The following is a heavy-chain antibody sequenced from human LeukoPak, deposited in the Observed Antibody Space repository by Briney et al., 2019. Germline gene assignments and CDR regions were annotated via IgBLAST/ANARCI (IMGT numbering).Heavy chain of an antibody. CDR3: ARLYDASSGYYEYNWFDP. Sequence: SETLSLTCTVSGGSISSSSYYWGWIRQPPGKGLEWIGSIYYSGSTYYNPSLKSRVTISVDTSKNQFSLKLSSATAADTAVYYCARLYDASSGYYEYNWFDPWGQGTLVTVSS. J-gene: IGHJ5*02. CDR1: GGSISSSSYY. D-gene: IGHD3-22*01. V-gene: IGHV4-39*01. CDR2: IYYSGST.